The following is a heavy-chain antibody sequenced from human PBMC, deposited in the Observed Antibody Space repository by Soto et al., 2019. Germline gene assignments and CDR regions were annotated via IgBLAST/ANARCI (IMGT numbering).Heavy chain of an antibody. V-gene: IGHV3-21*01. CDR2: ISSSSSYI. J-gene: IGHJ6*02. CDR1: GFTFSSYS. CDR3: ASDIWYYGMDV. Sequence: GGSLRLSCAASGFTFSSYSMNWVRQAPGKGLEWVSSISSSSSYIYYADSVKSRFTISRDNAEKSLYLQMNSLRAEEAVVSYCASDIWYYGMDVLGQGTTVTVSS.